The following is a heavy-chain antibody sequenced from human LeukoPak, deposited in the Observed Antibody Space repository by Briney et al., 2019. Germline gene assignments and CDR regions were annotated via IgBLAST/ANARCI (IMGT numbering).Heavy chain of an antibody. D-gene: IGHD6-13*01. CDR3: ARAGYSSSWYYSDY. Sequence: ASVKVSCKASGYTFTSYGISWVRQAPGQGLEWMGWISAYNGNTNYAQKLQGRVAMTTDTSTSTAYMELRSLRSDDTAVYYCARAGYSSSWYYSDYWGQGTLVTVSS. CDR2: ISAYNGNT. CDR1: GYTFTSYG. V-gene: IGHV1-18*01. J-gene: IGHJ4*02.